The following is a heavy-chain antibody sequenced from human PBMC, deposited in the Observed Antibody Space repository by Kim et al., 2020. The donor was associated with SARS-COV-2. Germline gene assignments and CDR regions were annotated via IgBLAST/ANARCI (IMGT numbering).Heavy chain of an antibody. CDR2: ISYDGSNK. Sequence: GGSLRLSCAASGFTFSSYAMHWVRQAPGKGLEWVAVISYDGSNKYYADSVKGRFTISRDNSKNTLYLQMNSRRAEDTAVYYCARGRSGYYFDAFDIWGQGTMVTVSS. V-gene: IGHV3-30*04. CDR3: ARGRSGYYFDAFDI. J-gene: IGHJ3*02. CDR1: GFTFSSYA. D-gene: IGHD3-22*01.